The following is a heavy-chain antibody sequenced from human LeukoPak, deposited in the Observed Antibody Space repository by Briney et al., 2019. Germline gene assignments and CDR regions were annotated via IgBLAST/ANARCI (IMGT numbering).Heavy chain of an antibody. CDR2: IYYSGST. CDR1: GGSISSHY. V-gene: IGHV4-39*07. Sequence: SETLSLTCTVSGGSISSHYWGWLRQPPGKGLEWIGSIYYSGSTYYNPSLKSRVTISVDTSKNQFSLKLSSVTAADTAVYYCARDCFPVVVPAAIFGWFDPWGQGTLVTVSS. D-gene: IGHD2-2*01. J-gene: IGHJ5*02. CDR3: ARDCFPVVVPAAIFGWFDP.